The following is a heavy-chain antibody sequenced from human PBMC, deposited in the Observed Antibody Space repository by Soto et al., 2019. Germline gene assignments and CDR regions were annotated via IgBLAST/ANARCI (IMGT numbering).Heavy chain of an antibody. J-gene: IGHJ4*02. CDR1: GYAFSNHE. Sequence: PGGSLRFSCAASGYAFSNHEMNWIRQAPGKGLEWVAYISSGGKTTYYADSLKGRFTISRDNDKNSLSLEMNGLRDEDTAMYYCARVGDKFYGLDYWGQGTRVTVSS. CDR2: ISSGGKTT. CDR3: ARVGDKFYGLDY. V-gene: IGHV3-48*03. D-gene: IGHD2-21*02.